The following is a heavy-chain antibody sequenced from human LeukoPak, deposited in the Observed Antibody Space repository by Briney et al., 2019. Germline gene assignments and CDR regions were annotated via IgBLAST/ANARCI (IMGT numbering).Heavy chain of an antibody. D-gene: IGHD1-26*01. V-gene: IGHV1-2*02. J-gene: IGHJ4*02. Sequence: ASVKVSCKASGYTFTDYYMHWVRQAPGQGLEWMGWINPNRGGTNYAQKFQGRVTMTRDTSISTAYMELSRLRSDDTAMYYCARVVGATNRLDYWGQGTLVTVSS. CDR2: INPNRGGT. CDR1: GYTFTDYY. CDR3: ARVVGATNRLDY.